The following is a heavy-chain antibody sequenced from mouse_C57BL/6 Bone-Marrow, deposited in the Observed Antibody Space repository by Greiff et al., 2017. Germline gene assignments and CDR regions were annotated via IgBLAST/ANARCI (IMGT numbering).Heavy chain of an antibody. CDR3: ARETTVVPYAMDY. J-gene: IGHJ4*01. D-gene: IGHD1-1*01. CDR2: INYDGSST. V-gene: IGHV5-16*01. CDR1: GFTFSDYY. Sequence: EVQLVESEGGLVQPGSSMKLSCTASGFTFSDYYMAWVRQVPEKGLEWVANINYDGSSTYYLDSLKSRFIISRDNAKNILYLQMSSLKSEDTATYYCARETTVVPYAMDYWGQGTSVTVSS.